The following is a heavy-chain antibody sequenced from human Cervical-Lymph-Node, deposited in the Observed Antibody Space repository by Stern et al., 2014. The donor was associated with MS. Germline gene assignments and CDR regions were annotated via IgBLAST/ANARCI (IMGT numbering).Heavy chain of an antibody. CDR3: ARGRGGNYRYYFDY. V-gene: IGHV3-21*01. Sequence: EVQLEESGGGLVKPGGSLRLSCAASGFTFSSYSMNWVRQAPGKGLEWAASISSGGSYIYYADSLKGRFTISRDNAKNSLYLQMNSLRAEDTAVYYCARGRGGNYRYYFDYWGQGTLVTVSS. CDR2: ISSGGSYI. CDR1: GFTFSSYS. J-gene: IGHJ4*02. D-gene: IGHD4-23*01.